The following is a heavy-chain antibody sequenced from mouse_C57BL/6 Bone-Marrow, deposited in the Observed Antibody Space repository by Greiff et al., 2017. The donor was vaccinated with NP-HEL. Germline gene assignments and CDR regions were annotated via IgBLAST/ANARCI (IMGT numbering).Heavy chain of an antibody. D-gene: IGHD2-5*01. CDR2: IHPNSGST. V-gene: IGHV1-64*01. CDR3: ARRPPYYSNPFDY. CDR1: GYTFTSYW. Sequence: VQLQQPGAELVKPGASVKLSCKASGYTFTSYWMHWVKQRPGQGLEWIGMIHPNSGSTNYNEKFKSKATLTVDKSSSTAYMQLSSLTSEDSAVYYCARRPPYYSNPFDYWGQGTTLTVSS. J-gene: IGHJ2*01.